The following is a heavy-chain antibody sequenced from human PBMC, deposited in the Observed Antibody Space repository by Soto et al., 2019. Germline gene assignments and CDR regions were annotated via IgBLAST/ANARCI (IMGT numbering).Heavy chain of an antibody. J-gene: IGHJ6*02. CDR3: ARGGYYYQKKYYDEYGMDV. Sequence: ASVKGSCKASGYTFPRCYMHWVLQALGKGLDGMGIINPSGGSTSYAQKFQGRVTMTRDTSTSTVYMELSSLRSEDTAVYYCARGGYYYQKKYYDEYGMDVWGQGTTVTVSS. CDR2: INPSGGST. CDR1: GYTFPRCY. D-gene: IGHD3-22*01. V-gene: IGHV1-46*01.